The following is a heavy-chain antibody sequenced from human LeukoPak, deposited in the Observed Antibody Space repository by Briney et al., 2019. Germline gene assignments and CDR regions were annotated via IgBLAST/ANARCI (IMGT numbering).Heavy chain of an antibody. Sequence: GGSLRLSCAASGFPFSRYWMHWVRHAPGKGLVWVSRISSDGSSAKHADSVKGRFTISRDNAKSRLYLQMNSLTGEDTAVYFCAIVGDGDYADYWGQGTLVTVSS. CDR1: GFPFSRYW. CDR2: ISSDGSSA. D-gene: IGHD4-17*01. J-gene: IGHJ4*02. V-gene: IGHV3-74*01. CDR3: AIVGDGDYADY.